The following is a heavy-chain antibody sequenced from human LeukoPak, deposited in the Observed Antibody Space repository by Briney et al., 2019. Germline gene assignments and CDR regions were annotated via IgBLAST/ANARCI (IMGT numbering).Heavy chain of an antibody. J-gene: IGHJ6*03. CDR2: IYHSGST. D-gene: IGHD4-23*01. V-gene: IGHV4-38-2*01. Sequence: SETLSLTCAVSGYSISSGYYWGWIRQPPGKGLEWIGSIYHSGSTYYNPSLKSRVTISVDTTKNQFSLKLSSVTATETAVYYGARIYYGGITYYYYYMDVWGKGTTVTVSS. CDR3: ARIYYGGITYYYYYMDV. CDR1: GYSISSGYY.